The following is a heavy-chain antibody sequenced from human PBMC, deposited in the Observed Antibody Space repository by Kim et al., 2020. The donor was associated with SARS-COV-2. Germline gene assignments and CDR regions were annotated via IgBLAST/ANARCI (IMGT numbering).Heavy chain of an antibody. CDR3: ARESAYYDSSGYSYWYFDL. V-gene: IGHV4-28*03. J-gene: IGHJ2*01. Sequence: SETLSLTCAVSGYSISSSNWWGWIRQSPGKGLEWIGYIYYSGSTYYNPSLKSRVTMSVDTSKNQFSLKLSSVTAVDTAVYYCARESAYYDSSGYSYWYFDLWGRGTLVTVSS. CDR1: GYSISSSNW. CDR2: IYYSGST. D-gene: IGHD3-22*01.